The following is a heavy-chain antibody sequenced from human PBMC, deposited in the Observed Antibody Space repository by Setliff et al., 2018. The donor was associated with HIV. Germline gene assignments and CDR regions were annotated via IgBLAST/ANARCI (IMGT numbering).Heavy chain of an antibody. V-gene: IGHV4-59*08. CDR1: GDSISNSY. CDR3: ARRGRDGVFIMFATGFDP. D-gene: IGHD2-8*01. J-gene: IGHJ5*02. CDR2: IDDSGTT. Sequence: SETLSLTCTVSGDSISNSYWSWIRQPPGKGLEWIGCIDDSGTTNYNPSIETRVTISIDTSKKQFSLKLNSVTAADTAVYYCARRGRDGVFIMFATGFDPWGQGALVTVSS.